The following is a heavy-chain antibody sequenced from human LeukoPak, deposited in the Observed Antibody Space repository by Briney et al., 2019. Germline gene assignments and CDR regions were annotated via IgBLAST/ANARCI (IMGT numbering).Heavy chain of an antibody. J-gene: IGHJ6*03. D-gene: IGHD3-3*01. CDR1: GGSISSYY. Sequence: SETLSLTCTVSGGSISSYYWSWIRQPPGKGLGWIGYIYYSGSTNYNPSLKSRVTISVDTSKNQFSLKLSSVTAADTAVYYCARDYDGLRFLERYMDVWGKGTTVTVSS. V-gene: IGHV4-59*01. CDR3: ARDYDGLRFLERYMDV. CDR2: IYYSGST.